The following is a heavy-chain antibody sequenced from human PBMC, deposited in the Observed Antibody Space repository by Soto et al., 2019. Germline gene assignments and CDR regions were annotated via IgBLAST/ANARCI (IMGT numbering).Heavy chain of an antibody. Sequence: QVQLVQSGAEVKKPGASVKVSCKASGYTFTSYGISWVRQAPGQGLEWMGWISAYNGNTNYAQKLQGRVTMTTDTTTSTAYMELRSLRSDDTAVYYCARDMSVSSDWYSENWFDPWGQGTLVTVSS. V-gene: IGHV1-18*01. J-gene: IGHJ5*02. CDR3: ARDMSVSSDWYSENWFDP. D-gene: IGHD6-19*01. CDR1: GYTFTSYG. CDR2: ISAYNGNT.